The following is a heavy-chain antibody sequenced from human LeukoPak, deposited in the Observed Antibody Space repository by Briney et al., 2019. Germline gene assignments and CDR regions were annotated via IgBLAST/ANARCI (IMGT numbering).Heavy chain of an antibody. CDR2: IIPIFGTA. CDR1: GGTFSSYA. J-gene: IGHJ4*02. V-gene: IGHV1-69*05. CDR3: ARGGVDDCSSTSCYVPLDY. D-gene: IGHD2-2*01. Sequence: SVKVSCKAAGGTFSSYAISWVRQAPGQGLEWMGGIIPIFGTANYAQKFQGRVTITTDESTSTAYMELSSLRSEDTAVYYCARGGVDDCSSTSCYVPLDYWGQGTLVTVSS.